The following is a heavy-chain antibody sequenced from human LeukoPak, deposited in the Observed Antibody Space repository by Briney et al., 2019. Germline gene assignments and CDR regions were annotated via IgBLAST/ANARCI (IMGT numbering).Heavy chain of an antibody. Sequence: GGSLRLSCAASGFTFDDYAMHWVRQAPGKGLEWVSLISGDGGSTYYADSVKGRFTISRDNSKNYLYLQMNSLRTEDTALYYCAKVAYYDYVWGSYRYYYYMDVWGKGTTVTVSS. V-gene: IGHV3-43*02. D-gene: IGHD3-16*02. J-gene: IGHJ6*03. CDR3: AKVAYYDYVWGSYRYYYYMDV. CDR1: GFTFDDYA. CDR2: ISGDGGST.